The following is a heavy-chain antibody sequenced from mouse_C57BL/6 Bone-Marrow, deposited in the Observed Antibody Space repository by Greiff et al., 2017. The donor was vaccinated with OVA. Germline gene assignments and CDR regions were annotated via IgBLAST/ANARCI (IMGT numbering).Heavy chain of an antibody. J-gene: IGHJ4*01. CDR2: INPGSGGT. Sequence: QVQLQQSGAGLVRPGTSVKVSCKASGYAFTNYLIEWVKQRPGQGLEWIGVINPGSGGTNYNEKFKGKATLTADKSSSTAYMQLSSLTSEDSAVYYCTRGYSNYYAMDYWGQGTSVTVSS. CDR3: TRGYSNYYAMDY. V-gene: IGHV1-54*01. CDR1: GYAFTNYL. D-gene: IGHD2-5*01.